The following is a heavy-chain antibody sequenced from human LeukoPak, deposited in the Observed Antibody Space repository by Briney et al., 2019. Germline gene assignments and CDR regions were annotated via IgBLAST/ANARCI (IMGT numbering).Heavy chain of an antibody. J-gene: IGHJ4*02. CDR1: GDSLSCRGSCF. V-gene: IGHV4-61*02. D-gene: IGHD7-27*01. CDR3: AKEDYWGYYFDS. Sequence: SETLSLTCNVSGDSLSCRGSCFWSWIRQPAGKGLEWIGRVYASGSTHYNPSLKSRVTISVDTSENHFSLKLNSVTAADTAVYFCAKEDYWGYYFDSWGQGTLVTVSS. CDR2: VYASGST.